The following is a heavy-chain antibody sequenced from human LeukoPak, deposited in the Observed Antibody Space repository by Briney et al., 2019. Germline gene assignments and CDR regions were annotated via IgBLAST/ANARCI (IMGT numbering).Heavy chain of an antibody. V-gene: IGHV4-34*01. J-gene: IGHJ3*01. CDR2: INHSGST. Sequence: SETLSLTCAVYGGSFSGYYWSWIRQPPGKGLEWIGEINHSGSTNYNPSPKSRVTISVDTSKNQFSLKLSSVTAADTAVYYCARHLKVRGVMPWGQGTMVTVSS. CDR1: GGSFSGYY. D-gene: IGHD3-10*01. CDR3: ARHLKVRGVMP.